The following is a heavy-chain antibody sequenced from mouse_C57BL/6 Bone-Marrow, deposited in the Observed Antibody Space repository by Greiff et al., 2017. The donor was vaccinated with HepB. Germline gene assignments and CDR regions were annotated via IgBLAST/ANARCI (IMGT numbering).Heavy chain of an antibody. CDR2: ISSGSSTI. J-gene: IGHJ4*01. CDR3: ATYYGSSQYYAMDY. Sequence: EVMLVESGGGLVKPGGSLKLSCAASGFTFSDYGMHWVRQAPEKGLEWVAYISSGSSTIYYADTVKGRFTISRDTAKNTLFLQMTSLRSEDTAMYYCATYYGSSQYYAMDYWGQGTSVTVSS. D-gene: IGHD1-1*01. CDR1: GFTFSDYG. V-gene: IGHV5-17*01.